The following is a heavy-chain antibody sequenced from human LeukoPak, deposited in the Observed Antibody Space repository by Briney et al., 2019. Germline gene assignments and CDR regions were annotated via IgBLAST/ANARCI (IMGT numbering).Heavy chain of an antibody. D-gene: IGHD1-26*01. Sequence: PGGSLRLSCAASGFTFSSYAMHWVRQAPGKGLEYVSAISNNGGSTYYANSVKGRFTISRDNSKNTLSLQMGSLRAEDKDVYYCARGDSGSHLDYWGQGSLVTVSS. CDR3: ARGDSGSHLDY. J-gene: IGHJ4*02. CDR2: ISNNGGST. CDR1: GFTFSSYA. V-gene: IGHV3-64*01.